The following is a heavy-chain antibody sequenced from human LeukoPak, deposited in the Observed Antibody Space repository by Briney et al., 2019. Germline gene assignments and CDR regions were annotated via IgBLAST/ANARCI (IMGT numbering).Heavy chain of an antibody. CDR3: AREPGQYNWNDGYYYYYMDV. CDR1: GGSISSYY. J-gene: IGHJ6*03. V-gene: IGHV4-4*07. Sequence: PSETLSLTCTVSGGSISSYYWSWIRQPAGKGLEWIGRIYTSGSTNYNPSLKSRVTMSVDTSKNQFSLKLSSVTAADTAVYYCAREPGQYNWNDGYYYYYMDVWGKGTTVTISS. D-gene: IGHD1-1*01. CDR2: IYTSGST.